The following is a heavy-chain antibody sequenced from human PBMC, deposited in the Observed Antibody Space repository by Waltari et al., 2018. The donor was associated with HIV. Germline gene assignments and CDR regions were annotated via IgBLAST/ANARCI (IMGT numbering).Heavy chain of an antibody. J-gene: IGHJ6*02. D-gene: IGHD3-3*01. CDR2: INPNSGGT. CDR1: GYTFTGYY. CDR3: ARDECTIFGVDPPRDYYGMDV. V-gene: IGHV1-2*02. Sequence: QVQLVQSGAEVKKPWASVKVSCKASGYTFTGYYMHWVRQAPGQGLEWMGWINPNSGGTNYAQKFQGRVTMTRDTSISTAYMELSRLRSDDTAVYYCARDECTIFGVDPPRDYYGMDVWGQGTTVTVSS.